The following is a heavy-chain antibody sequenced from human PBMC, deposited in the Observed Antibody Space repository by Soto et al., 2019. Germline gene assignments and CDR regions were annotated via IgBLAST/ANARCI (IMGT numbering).Heavy chain of an antibody. J-gene: IGHJ3*01. V-gene: IGHV6-1*01. CDR1: GDSVSSDITS. CDR2: TYYRSKWFH. Sequence: QGQLQQSGPGLVKPSQTLSLTCAISGDSVSSDITSWNWIRQSPSRGLEWLGRTYYRSKWFHDYAASVKSRITINPDTSTTQFSLELNSMTPEDTAVYYCARGKALDVWGQGTGVTVSS. D-gene: IGHD3-10*01. CDR3: ARGKALDV.